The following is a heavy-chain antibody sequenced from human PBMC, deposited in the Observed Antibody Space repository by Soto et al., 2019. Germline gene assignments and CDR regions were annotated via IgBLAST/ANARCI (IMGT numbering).Heavy chain of an antibody. V-gene: IGHV3-23*01. J-gene: IGHJ4*02. CDR3: AKVGGSSSWYGIDY. Sequence: GGSLRLSCAASGFTFSSYAMSWVRQAPGKGLEWVSAISGSGGSTYYADSVRGRFTISRDNSKNTLYLQMNSLRAEDTAVYYCAKVGGSSSWYGIDYWGQGTLVTVSS. CDR2: ISGSGGST. CDR1: GFTFSSYA. D-gene: IGHD6-13*01.